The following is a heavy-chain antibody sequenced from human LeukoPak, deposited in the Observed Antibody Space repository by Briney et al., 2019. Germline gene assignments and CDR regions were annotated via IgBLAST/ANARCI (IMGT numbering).Heavy chain of an antibody. CDR2: ISSSGRTI. D-gene: IGHD3-10*02. J-gene: IGHJ6*04. V-gene: IGHV3-48*04. CDR3: AELGITMIGGV. Sequence: QSGGSLRLSCAASGFTFSSYSMNWVRQAPGKGPEWVSYISSSGRTIYYADSMKGRFTISRDNAKNSLYLQMNSLRAEDTAVYYCAELGITMIGGVWGKGTTVTISS. CDR1: GFTFSSYS.